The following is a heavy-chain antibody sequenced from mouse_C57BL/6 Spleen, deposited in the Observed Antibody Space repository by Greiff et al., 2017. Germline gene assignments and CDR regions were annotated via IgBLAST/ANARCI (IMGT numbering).Heavy chain of an antibody. V-gene: IGHV1-80*01. J-gene: IGHJ1*03. CDR3: ARNTLRGSPWYFDV. D-gene: IGHD1-1*01. CDR1: GYAFSSYW. CDR2: IYPGDGDT. Sequence: QVQLKESGAELVKPGASVKISCKASGYAFSSYWMNWVKQRLGKGLEWIGQIYPGDGDTNYNGKFKGKATLTADKSSSTAYMQLSSLTSEDSAVYFCARNTLRGSPWYFDVWGTGTTVTVSS.